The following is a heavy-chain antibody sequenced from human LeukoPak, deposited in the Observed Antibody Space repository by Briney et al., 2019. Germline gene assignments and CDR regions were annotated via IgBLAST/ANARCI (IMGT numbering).Heavy chain of an antibody. D-gene: IGHD4-11*01. CDR1: GYTFTGYY. CDR2: INPNSSGT. J-gene: IGHJ6*03. V-gene: IGHV1-2*02. Sequence: ASVKVSCKASGYTFTGYYMHWVRQAPGQGLEWMGWINPNSSGTNYAQKFQGRVTMTRDTSISTAYMELSRLRSDDTAVYYCAREDYSKDYYYYYMDVWGKGTTVTVYS. CDR3: AREDYSKDYYYYYMDV.